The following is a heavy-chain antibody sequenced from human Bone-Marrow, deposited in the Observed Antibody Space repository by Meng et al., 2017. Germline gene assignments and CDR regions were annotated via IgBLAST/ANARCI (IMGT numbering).Heavy chain of an antibody. Sequence: SQTLSLTCTVSGYSISSGYYWGWIRQPPGKGLEWIGSIYHSGSTYYNPSLKSRVTISVDTSKNQFSLKLSSVTAADTAVYYCARDSPYYYDSSGYYYRYYYYGMDVWGQGTTVTVSS. J-gene: IGHJ6*02. CDR2: IYHSGST. CDR1: GYSISSGYY. V-gene: IGHV4-38-2*02. CDR3: ARDSPYYYDSSGYYYRYYYYGMDV. D-gene: IGHD3-22*01.